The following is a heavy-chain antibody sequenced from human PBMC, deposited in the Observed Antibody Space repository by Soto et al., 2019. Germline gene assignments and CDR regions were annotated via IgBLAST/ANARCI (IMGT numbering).Heavy chain of an antibody. Sequence: QVQLQQWGAGLLKPSETLSLTCAVYGGSFSGYYWSWIRQPPRKGLEWIGEINHSGSTNYNPSLKSRVTISVDTSKNQFSLKLSSVTAADTAVYYCARGQVVGYCSSTSCHYYFDYWGQGTLVTVSS. J-gene: IGHJ4*02. CDR3: ARGQVVGYCSSTSCHYYFDY. CDR1: GGSFSGYY. CDR2: INHSGST. D-gene: IGHD2-2*01. V-gene: IGHV4-34*01.